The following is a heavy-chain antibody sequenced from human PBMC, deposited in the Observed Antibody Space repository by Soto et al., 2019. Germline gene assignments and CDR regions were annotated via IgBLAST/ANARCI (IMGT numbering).Heavy chain of an antibody. CDR1: GGSISSYY. Sequence: PSETLSLTCTVSGGSISSYYWSWIRQPPGKGLEWIGYIYYSRSTNYNPSLKSRVTISVDTSKNQFSLKLSSVTAADTAVYYYARSLLRYCSGGSCYSDRNYGMDVWGQGTTVTVSS. CDR2: IYYSRST. V-gene: IGHV4-59*01. CDR3: ARSLLRYCSGGSCYSDRNYGMDV. J-gene: IGHJ6*02. D-gene: IGHD2-15*01.